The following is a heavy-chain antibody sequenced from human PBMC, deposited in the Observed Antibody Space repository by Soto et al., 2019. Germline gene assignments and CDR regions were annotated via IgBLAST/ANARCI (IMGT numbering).Heavy chain of an antibody. CDR1: GFTFSSYS. J-gene: IGHJ4*02. V-gene: IGHV3-23*01. CDR3: AKDRVTWLVSEAPDY. Sequence: PGGSLRLSCAASGFTFSSYSMNWVRQAPGKGLEWVSAISGSGGSTYYADSVKGRFTISRDNSKNTLYLQMNSLRAEDTAVYYCAKDRVTWLVSEAPDYWGQGTLVTVSS. CDR2: ISGSGGST. D-gene: IGHD6-19*01.